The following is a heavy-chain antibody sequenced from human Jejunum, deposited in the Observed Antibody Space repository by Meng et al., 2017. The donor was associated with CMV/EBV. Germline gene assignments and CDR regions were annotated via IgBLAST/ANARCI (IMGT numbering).Heavy chain of an antibody. CDR3: ASGTPGRSYCDY. J-gene: IGHJ4*02. CDR2: FVNYVDT. D-gene: IGHD2-15*01. Sequence: QVHLLQCGPEVKKPGASVRGFCKASGYTFGSYGICWVRQAPGQGLEWMGWFVNYVDTYPAPKFQGRVTMTTDTHTNTAFMELRSLTSDDTAVYYCASGTPGRSYCDYWGQGTLVTVSS. V-gene: IGHV1-18*01. CDR1: GYTFGSYG.